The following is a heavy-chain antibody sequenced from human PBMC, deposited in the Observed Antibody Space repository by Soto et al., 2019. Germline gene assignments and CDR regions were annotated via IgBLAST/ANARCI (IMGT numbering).Heavy chain of an antibody. CDR3: AKGGSAALIAPSGRDNWFDP. Sequence: LRLSCAASGFTFSSYSMNWVRQAPGKGLEWVSSISSSSSYIYYADSVKGRFTISRDNAKNSLYLQMNSLRAEDTAVYYCAKGGSAALIAPSGRDNWFDPWGQGTQVTVSS. D-gene: IGHD6-13*01. CDR1: GFTFSSYS. CDR2: ISSSSSYI. J-gene: IGHJ5*02. V-gene: IGHV3-21*04.